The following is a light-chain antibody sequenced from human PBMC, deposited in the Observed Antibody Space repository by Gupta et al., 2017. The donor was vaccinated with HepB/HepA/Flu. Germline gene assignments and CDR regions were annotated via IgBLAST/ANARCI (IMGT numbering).Light chain of an antibody. CDR2: SAP. V-gene: IGKV1-39*01. CDR1: QSISTY. J-gene: IGKJ4*01. CDR3: QQSYSTIT. Sequence: DLQMTQSPSSLSASVGDRVTITCRASQSISTYLNWYQQRPGKAPKLLIYSAPSLQSGVPSRFSGSGSGTDFTRTISSLQPEDFATYYCQQSYSTITFGGGTKVEIK.